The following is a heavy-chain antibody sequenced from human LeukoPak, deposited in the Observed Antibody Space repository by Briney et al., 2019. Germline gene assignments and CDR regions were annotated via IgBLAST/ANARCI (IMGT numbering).Heavy chain of an antibody. CDR2: IYHSGST. Sequence: TPSETLSLTCAVSGYSISSGYYWGWIRQPPGKGLEWIGSIYHSGSTYYNPSLKSRVTISVDTSKNQSSLKLSSVTAADTAVYYCARASAAAVDPWGQGTLVTVSS. J-gene: IGHJ5*02. V-gene: IGHV4-38-2*01. CDR3: ARASAAAVDP. D-gene: IGHD2-2*01. CDR1: GYSISSGYY.